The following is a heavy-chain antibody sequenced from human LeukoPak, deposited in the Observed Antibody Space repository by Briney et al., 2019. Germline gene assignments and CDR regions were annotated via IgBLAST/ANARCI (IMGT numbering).Heavy chain of an antibody. Sequence: ASVKVSCKASGYTFTSYDINWVRQATGQGLEWMGWMNPNSGNTGYAQKLQGRVTMTTDTSTSTAYMELRSLRSDDTAVYYCARDGMATIPYDYWGQGTLVTVSS. V-gene: IGHV1-8*02. J-gene: IGHJ4*02. CDR3: ARDGMATIPYDY. CDR1: GYTFTSYD. CDR2: MNPNSGNT. D-gene: IGHD5-24*01.